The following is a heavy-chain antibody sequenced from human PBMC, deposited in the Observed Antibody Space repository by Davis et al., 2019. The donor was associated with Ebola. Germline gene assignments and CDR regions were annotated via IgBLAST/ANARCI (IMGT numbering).Heavy chain of an antibody. Sequence: SETLSPTCTVSGGSIVGYHWSWVRQPPGKGLEWIGYIYYTGRTEFNPSLKSRLTLSADTSNNQFSLKLRSVTAADTATYFCARSIYGSGAQPLDYWGPGTLVTVSS. CDR1: GGSIVGYH. CDR2: IYYTGRT. CDR3: ARSIYGSGAQPLDY. J-gene: IGHJ4*02. V-gene: IGHV4-59*01. D-gene: IGHD3-10*01.